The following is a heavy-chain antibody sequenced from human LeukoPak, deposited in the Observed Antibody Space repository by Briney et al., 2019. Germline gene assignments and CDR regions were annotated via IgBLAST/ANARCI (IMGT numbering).Heavy chain of an antibody. Sequence: GGSLRLSCAASGFTFSTYRMNWVRQAPGKGLEWVSYISSGSGTIYYADSVRGRFTISRDNAHNSLYLQLNSLRAEDTAVYYCARRHYDILTGYRDFDYLRPGSLVTVSS. CDR2: ISSGSGTI. D-gene: IGHD3-9*01. CDR3: ARRHYDILTGYRDFDY. CDR1: GFTFSTYR. J-gene: IGHJ4*02. V-gene: IGHV3-48*04.